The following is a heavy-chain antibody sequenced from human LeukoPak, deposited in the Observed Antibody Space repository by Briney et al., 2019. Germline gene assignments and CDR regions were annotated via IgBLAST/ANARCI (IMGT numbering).Heavy chain of an antibody. CDR2: VYYSGST. D-gene: IGHD3-16*01. V-gene: IGHV4-59*11. Sequence: SETLSLTCTVSGGSISGPYWSWVRQPPGKGLEWIGEVYYSGSTHQNPSLKSRVTISVGTSKNQFSLKLRSVTAADTAVYYCARVMGDLASLYHMDVWGKGTTVTVSS. J-gene: IGHJ6*03. CDR3: ARVMGDLASLYHMDV. CDR1: GGSISGPY.